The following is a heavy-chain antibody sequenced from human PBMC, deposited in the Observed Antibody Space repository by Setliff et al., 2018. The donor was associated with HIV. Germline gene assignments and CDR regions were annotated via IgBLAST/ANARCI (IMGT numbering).Heavy chain of an antibody. CDR1: GGSISSGSYY. CDR3: ARVDCSSTSCYRDYYYYMDV. J-gene: IGHJ6*03. Sequence: PSETLSLTCTVSGGSISSGSYYWSWIRQPAGKGLEWIGRIYTSGSTNYNPSLKSRVTISVDTSKNQFSLKLSSVTAADTAVYYCARVDCSSTSCYRDYYYYMDVWGKGTTVTVSS. D-gene: IGHD2-2*01. CDR2: IYTSGST. V-gene: IGHV4-61*02.